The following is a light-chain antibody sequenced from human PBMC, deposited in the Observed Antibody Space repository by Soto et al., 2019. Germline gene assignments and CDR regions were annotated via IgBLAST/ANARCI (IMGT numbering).Light chain of an antibody. Sequence: QSVLTQPASVSGSPGQSITISCTGTSSDVGGYNYVSWYQQHPGKAPKLMIYDVSNRPSGVSNRFSGSKSGNTASLTISGLQAEDEADYYRSSYTSSSTYVVFGGGTKLTVL. J-gene: IGLJ2*01. V-gene: IGLV2-14*01. CDR3: SSYTSSSTYVV. CDR1: SSDVGGYNY. CDR2: DVS.